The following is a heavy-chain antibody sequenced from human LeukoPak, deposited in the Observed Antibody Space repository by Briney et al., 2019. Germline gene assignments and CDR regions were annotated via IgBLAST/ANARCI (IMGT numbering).Heavy chain of an antibody. V-gene: IGHV4-39*07. J-gene: IGHJ5*02. Sequence: SETLSLTCTVSGGSIRSSSYYWGWIRQPPGKGLEWIGSISYSGSTYYNPSLKSRVTISVDTSKNQFSLKLSSVTAADTAVYYCARGRSGYYILRNWFDPWGQGTLVTVSS. CDR1: GGSIRSSSYY. CDR3: ARGRSGYYILRNWFDP. CDR2: ISYSGST. D-gene: IGHD3-22*01.